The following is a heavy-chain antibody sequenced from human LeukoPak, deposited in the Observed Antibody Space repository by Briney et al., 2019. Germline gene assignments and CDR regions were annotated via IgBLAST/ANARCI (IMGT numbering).Heavy chain of an antibody. V-gene: IGHV6-1*01. J-gene: IGHJ6*03. Sequence: KPSQTLSLTCAISGDSVSSNSAAWNWIRQSPSRGLEWLGRTYYRSKWYNDYAVSVKSRITINPDTSKNQFSLQLNSVTPEDTAVYYCARGPAHYYYYYYYMDVWGKGTTVTVSS. CDR2: TYYRSKWYN. CDR3: ARGPAHYYYYYYYMDV. CDR1: GDSVSSNSAA.